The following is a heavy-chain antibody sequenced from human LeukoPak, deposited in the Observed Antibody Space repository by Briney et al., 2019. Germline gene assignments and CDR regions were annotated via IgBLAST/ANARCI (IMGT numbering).Heavy chain of an antibody. CDR2: ISSSSAYI. CDR3: VRAGHSAYKSGGDY. CDR1: GFTFSSYS. D-gene: IGHD5-12*01. V-gene: IGHV3-21*01. Sequence: GGSLRLSCATSGFTFSSYSMNWVRQAPGKGLEWVSSISSSSAYIYYADSMKGRFTISRDNAKNSLFLQMNSLRAEDTAVYYCVRAGHSAYKSGGDYWGQGTLVTVSS. J-gene: IGHJ4*02.